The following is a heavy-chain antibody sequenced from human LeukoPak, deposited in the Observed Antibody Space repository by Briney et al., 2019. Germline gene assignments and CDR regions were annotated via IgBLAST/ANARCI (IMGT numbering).Heavy chain of an antibody. CDR2: IRYDGSNK. J-gene: IGHJ6*03. V-gene: IGHV3-30*02. Sequence: GGSLRLSCAASGFTFSSYGMHWVRQAPGKGLERVAFIRYDGSNKYYADSVKGRFTISRDNSKNTLYLQMNSLRAEDTAVYYCAKAEGPYYYMDVWGKGTTVTVSS. CDR3: AKAEGPYYYMDV. CDR1: GFTFSSYG.